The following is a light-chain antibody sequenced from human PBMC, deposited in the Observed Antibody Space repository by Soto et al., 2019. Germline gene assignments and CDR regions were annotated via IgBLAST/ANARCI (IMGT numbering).Light chain of an antibody. CDR3: QTWGTGGVV. CDR2: LNSDGSH. V-gene: IGLV4-69*01. J-gene: IGLJ2*01. Sequence: QPVLTQSPSASASLGASVKLTCTLSSGHSSYAIAWHQQQPEKGPRYLMKLNSDGSHSKGDGIPYRISGSSSGAERYLTISSRQSEDEADNYCQTWGTGGVVFGGGTKLTVL. CDR1: SGHSSYA.